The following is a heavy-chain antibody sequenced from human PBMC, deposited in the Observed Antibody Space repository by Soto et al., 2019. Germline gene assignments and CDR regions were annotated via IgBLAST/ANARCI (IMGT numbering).Heavy chain of an antibody. J-gene: IGHJ3*02. CDR3: ARDHFAARTNDAFDI. D-gene: IGHD6-6*01. CDR1: GFTFSSYG. Sequence: GGSLRLSCAASGFTFSSYGMHWVRQAPGKGLEWVAVIWYDGSNKYYADSVKGRFTISRDNSKNTLYLQMNSLRAEDTAVYYCARDHFAARTNDAFDIWGQGTMVTVSS. V-gene: IGHV3-33*01. CDR2: IWYDGSNK.